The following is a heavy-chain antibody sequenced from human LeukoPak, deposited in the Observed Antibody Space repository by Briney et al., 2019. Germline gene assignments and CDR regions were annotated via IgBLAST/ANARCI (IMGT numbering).Heavy chain of an antibody. CDR1: RGSISSSSFY. J-gene: IGHJ4*02. CDR2: IYYRGGT. D-gene: IGHD1-26*01. V-gene: IGHV4-39*01. Sequence: PSETLSLTCTVSRGSISSSSFYWGWVRQPPGKGLEWLGSIYYRGGTCYNPSLKSRVPISVDTSKNQFSLNLSSVTAADTAVYSCARHESPLQFSGSYFDYWGQGTLVTVSS. CDR3: ARHESPLQFSGSYFDY.